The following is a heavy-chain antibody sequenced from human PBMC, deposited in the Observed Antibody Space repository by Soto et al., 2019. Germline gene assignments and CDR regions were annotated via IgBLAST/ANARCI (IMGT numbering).Heavy chain of an antibody. D-gene: IGHD3-22*01. V-gene: IGHV4-59*01. CDR2: IYYSGST. CDR1: GGSISSYY. J-gene: IGHJ4*02. CDR3: AGEYYYESSGYYFNLVN. Sequence: SETLSLTCTVSGGSISSYYWSWILQPPWKGLEWIGYIYYSGSTNYNPSLKSRVTISVDTSKNQFSLKLSSVTAADTAVYYCAGEYYYESSGYYFNLVNWGQGTLVTVSS.